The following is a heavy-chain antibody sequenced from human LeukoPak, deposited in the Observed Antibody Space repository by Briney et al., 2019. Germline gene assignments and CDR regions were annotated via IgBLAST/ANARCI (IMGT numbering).Heavy chain of an antibody. D-gene: IGHD3-10*01. V-gene: IGHV3-53*05. CDR3: VRGAVVRGVLDF. CDR2: LFSDGTT. CDR1: GFDVNLKF. Sequence: GGSLRLSCAASGFDVNLKFMHWVRQAPGKGLEWVSVLFSDGTTFYADSVEGRFTISRDNSKNTLYLQMNTLTPEDTAMYYCVRGAVVRGVLDFWGQGTLVTVSS. J-gene: IGHJ4*02.